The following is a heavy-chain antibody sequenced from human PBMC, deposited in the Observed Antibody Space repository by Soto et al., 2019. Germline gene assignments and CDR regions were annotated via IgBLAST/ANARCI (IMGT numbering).Heavy chain of an antibody. CDR1: GFTFTSSA. J-gene: IGHJ6*02. V-gene: IGHV1-58*01. CDR3: AADLSDYDFWSGYYRYYYYGMDV. CDR2: IVVGSGNT. D-gene: IGHD3-3*01. Sequence: GASVKVSCKASGFTFTSSAVQWVRQARGQRLEWIGWIVVGSGNTNYAQKFQERVTITRDMSTSTAYMGLSSLRSEDTAVYYCAADLSDYDFWSGYYRYYYYGMDVWGQGTTVTVSS.